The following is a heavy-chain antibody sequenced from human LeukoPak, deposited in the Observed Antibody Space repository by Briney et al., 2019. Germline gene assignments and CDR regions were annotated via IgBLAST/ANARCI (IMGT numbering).Heavy chain of an antibody. CDR1: GGSFSVYY. J-gene: IGHJ4*02. CDR3: ASRATAGPILFDY. D-gene: IGHD6-13*01. CDR2: INHSGST. V-gene: IGHV4-34*01. Sequence: PSETLALTCAVYGGSFSVYYWSWIRQPPGKGLEWSGEINHSGSTNYNPSLKSRVTISVDTSKNQFSLKLSSVTAADTAVYYCASRATAGPILFDYWGQGTLVTVSS.